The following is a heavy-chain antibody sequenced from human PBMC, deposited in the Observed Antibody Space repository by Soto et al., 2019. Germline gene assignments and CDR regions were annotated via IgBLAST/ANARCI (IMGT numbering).Heavy chain of an antibody. CDR3: ARDFVAGRRYYYYSMDV. CDR1: GFTFSSYW. V-gene: IGHV3-7*01. J-gene: IGHJ6*02. CDR2: IKQDGSEK. D-gene: IGHD6-6*01. Sequence: PGGSLRLSCAASGFTFSSYWMSWVRQAPGKGLEWVANIKQDGSEKYYVDSVKGRFTISRDNAKNSLYLQMNSLRAEDTAVYYCARDFVAGRRYYYYSMDVWGQATTVTVSX.